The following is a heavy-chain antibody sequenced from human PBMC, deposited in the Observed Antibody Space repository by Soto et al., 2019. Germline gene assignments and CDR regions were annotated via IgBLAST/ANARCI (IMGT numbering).Heavy chain of an antibody. CDR3: TRDLPGRASFDS. V-gene: IGHV3-49*05. CDR2: IRSRAYTGTT. J-gene: IGHJ4*02. D-gene: IGHD6-13*01. Sequence: DVQLVESGGGLVKPGRSLRLSCKGSGFSFNGFIMNWFRQAPGKGLEWVGLIRSRAYTGTTEYAASARGRFTISRDDSQSIAYLQMDSLKAEDTAVYFCTRDLPGRASFDSWGQGTLVTVSS. CDR1: GFSFNGFI.